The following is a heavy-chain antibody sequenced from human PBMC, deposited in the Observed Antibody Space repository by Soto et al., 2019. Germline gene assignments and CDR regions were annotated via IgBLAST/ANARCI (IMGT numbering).Heavy chain of an antibody. Sequence: EVQLLESGGGLVQPGGSLRLSCAASGFTFSSYAMRWVRQAPGKGLEWVSAISGSGGSTYYADSVKGRFTIPRDNSKNTLYLQMNSLRAEDTAVYYCARRGSGSYYDYWGQGTLVTASS. CDR1: GFTFSSYA. V-gene: IGHV3-23*01. J-gene: IGHJ4*02. D-gene: IGHD1-26*01. CDR3: ARRGSGSYYDY. CDR2: ISGSGGST.